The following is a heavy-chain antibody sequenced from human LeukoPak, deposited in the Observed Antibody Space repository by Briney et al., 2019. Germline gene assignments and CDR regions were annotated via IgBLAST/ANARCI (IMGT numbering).Heavy chain of an antibody. CDR3: ARVMVVTTPAYYYYMDV. V-gene: IGHV4-61*02. J-gene: IGHJ6*03. CDR1: GGSISRGSYY. CDR2: IYTSGST. D-gene: IGHD4/OR15-4a*01. Sequence: SETLTLTCTVSGGSISRGSYYWSWIRQPAGKGLEWVRRIYTSGSTNYNPSLKSRVTISVDTSKNQFSLKRSPVTAADTAVYYCARVMVVTTPAYYYYMDVWGKGTTVTVSS.